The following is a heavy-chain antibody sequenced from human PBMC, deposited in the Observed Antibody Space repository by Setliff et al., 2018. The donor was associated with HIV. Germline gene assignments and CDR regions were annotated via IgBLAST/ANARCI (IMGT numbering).Heavy chain of an antibody. Sequence: SETLSLTCNVSGVSISTSGYYWGWIRQPPGKGLEWIGSLHSSGSTSYNPSLRSRVVLSVDTSKNQFSLKLSSVTAADTAVCHCARDEGLAATGNYWGQGMLVTVSS. J-gene: IGHJ4*02. V-gene: IGHV4-39*07. CDR1: GVSISTSGYY. CDR2: LHSSGST. D-gene: IGHD6-13*01. CDR3: ARDEGLAATGNY.